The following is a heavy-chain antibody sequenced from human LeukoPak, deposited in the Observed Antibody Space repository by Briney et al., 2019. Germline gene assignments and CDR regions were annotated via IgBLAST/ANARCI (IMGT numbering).Heavy chain of an antibody. CDR2: IYYSGST. V-gene: IGHV4-39*07. CDR1: GGSISSSSYY. D-gene: IGHD3-10*01. Sequence: PSETLSLSCTASGGSISSSSYYWGRIRQPPGKGLEWIGSIYYSGSTFYNPSLKSRVTISVDMSKNQFSLKLSSVTAADTAVYYCARDHNQYYYGSRVSGGWFDPWGQGTLVTVSS. J-gene: IGHJ5*02. CDR3: ARDHNQYYYGSRVSGGWFDP.